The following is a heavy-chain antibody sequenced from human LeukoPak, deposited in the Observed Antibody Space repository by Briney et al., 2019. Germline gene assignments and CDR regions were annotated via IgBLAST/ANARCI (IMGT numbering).Heavy chain of an antibody. CDR2: ISGRGGST. V-gene: IGHV3-23*01. Sequence: GGSLRLSCAASGFTFSSYAVSWVHQAPGVGLEWVSTISGRGGSTFYADSVKGRFTISRDNSKNTLYLQMNSLRADDTAVYYCAKGYYDILTDYFHNWFNPWGQGTLVIVSS. CDR1: GFTFSSYA. CDR3: AKGYYDILTDYFHNWFNP. J-gene: IGHJ5*02. D-gene: IGHD3-9*01.